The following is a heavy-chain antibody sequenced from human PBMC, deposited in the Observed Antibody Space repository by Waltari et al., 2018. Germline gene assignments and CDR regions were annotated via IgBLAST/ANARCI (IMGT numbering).Heavy chain of an antibody. Sequence: QLQLQESGPGLVKPSETLARTCIVSGGSISSSSYYWGWIRQPPGKGLEWLGGIYYSGSTYYNPSLKSRVTISVDTSKNQFSLKLSSVTAADTAVYYCARHWFPVSFDYWGQGTLVTVSS. V-gene: IGHV4-39*01. J-gene: IGHJ4*02. CDR3: ARHWFPVSFDY. CDR2: IYYSGST. D-gene: IGHD3-10*01. CDR1: GGSISSSSYY.